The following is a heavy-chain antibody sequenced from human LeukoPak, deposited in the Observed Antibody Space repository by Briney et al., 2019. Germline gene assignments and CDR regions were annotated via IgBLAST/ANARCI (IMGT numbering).Heavy chain of an antibody. V-gene: IGHV3-23*01. Sequence: GGSLRLSCAAPGFTFSSYAMSWVRQAPGKGLEWVSAISGSGGSTYYADSVKGRFTISRDNSKNTLYLQMNSLRAEDTAVYYCANGPKAIQLTYWGQGTLVTVSS. J-gene: IGHJ4*02. CDR1: GFTFSSYA. CDR2: ISGSGGST. D-gene: IGHD5-18*01. CDR3: ANGPKAIQLTY.